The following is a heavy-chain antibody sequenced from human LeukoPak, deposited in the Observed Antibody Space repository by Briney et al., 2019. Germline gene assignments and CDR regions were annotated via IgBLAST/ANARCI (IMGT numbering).Heavy chain of an antibody. V-gene: IGHV1-2*02. D-gene: IGHD2-15*01. Sequence: GASVKVSCKASGYTFTGYYMHWVRQAPGQGPEWMGWINPKSGGTNYAQKFQGRVTMTRDTSISTAYMELNRLRSDDTAMYYCASIYCAGGSCYDRGGDFWGQGTQVTVSS. CDR2: INPKSGGT. CDR3: ASIYCAGGSCYDRGGDF. CDR1: GYTFTGYY. J-gene: IGHJ4*02.